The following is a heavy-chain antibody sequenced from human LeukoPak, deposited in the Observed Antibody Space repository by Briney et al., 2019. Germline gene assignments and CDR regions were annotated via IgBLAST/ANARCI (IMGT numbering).Heavy chain of an antibody. V-gene: IGHV4-4*02. CDR3: ARGRSLRYCSGGSCSQPAGY. CDR1: GGSISSSNW. Sequence: SETPSLTCAVSGGSISSSNWWSWVRQPPGKGLEWIGEINHSGSTNYNPSLKSRVTISVDTSKNQFSLKLSSVTAADTAVYYCARGRSLRYCSGGSCSQPAGYWGQGTLVTVSS. CDR2: INHSGST. D-gene: IGHD2-15*01. J-gene: IGHJ4*02.